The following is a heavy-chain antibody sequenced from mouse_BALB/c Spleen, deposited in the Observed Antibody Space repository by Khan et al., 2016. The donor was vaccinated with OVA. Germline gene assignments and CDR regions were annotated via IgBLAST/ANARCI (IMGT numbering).Heavy chain of an antibody. J-gene: IGHJ3*01. Sequence: QVQLQQSGAELAKPGASVKMSCKASGYTFTNYWMHWVKQRPGQGLEWIGYIDPTTGYTEYNQKLKDKATLTADKSSSTAYMQLSSLTSEDSAFYYCTSHGSTYTWFGYWGHGTLVPVSA. D-gene: IGHD1-1*01. CDR2: IDPTTGYT. CDR3: TSHGSTYTWFGY. CDR1: GYTFTNYW. V-gene: IGHV1-7*01.